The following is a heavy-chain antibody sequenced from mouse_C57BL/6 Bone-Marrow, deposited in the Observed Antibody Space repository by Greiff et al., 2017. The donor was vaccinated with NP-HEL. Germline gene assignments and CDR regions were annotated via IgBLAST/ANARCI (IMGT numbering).Heavy chain of an antibody. CDR3: TNLYYYGSSHYAMDY. D-gene: IGHD1-1*01. V-gene: IGHV14-1*01. CDR2: IDPEDGDT. CDR1: GFNIKDYY. Sequence: EAQLVESGAELVRPGASVKLSCTASGFNIKDYYMHWVKQRPEQGLEWIGRIDPEDGDTEYAPKFQGKATMTADTSSNTAYLQLSSLTSEDTAVYYCTNLYYYGSSHYAMDYWGQGTSVTVSS. J-gene: IGHJ4*01.